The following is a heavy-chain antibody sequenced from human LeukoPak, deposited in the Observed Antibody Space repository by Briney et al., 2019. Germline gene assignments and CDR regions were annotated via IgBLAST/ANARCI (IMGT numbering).Heavy chain of an antibody. CDR3: ARVFHDDDSSSVVYYYYYGMDV. V-gene: IGHV1-18*01. CDR2: ISAYNGNT. J-gene: IGHJ6*02. Sequence: GASVTVSCKASGYTFTSYGISWVRQAPGQGREWMGWISAYNGNTNYAQKLQGRVTMTTDTSTSTAYMELRSLRSDDTAVYYCARVFHDDDSSSVVYYYYYGMDVWGQGTTVTVSS. CDR1: GYTFTSYG. D-gene: IGHD3-22*01.